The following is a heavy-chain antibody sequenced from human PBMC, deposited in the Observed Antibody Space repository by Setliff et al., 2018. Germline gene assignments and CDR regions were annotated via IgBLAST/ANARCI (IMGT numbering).Heavy chain of an antibody. CDR3: ARGRIAAALYYFDY. CDR1: GGSISISGYY. J-gene: IGHJ4*02. V-gene: IGHV4-31*01. CDR2: IYYSGSA. Sequence: PSETLSLTCTVSGGSISISGYYWTWIRQHPGKGLEWIGYIYYSGSAYYNPSLKSQVTISVDTSKNQFSLKLSSVTAADTAVYYCARGRIAAALYYFDYWGQGTLVTVSS. D-gene: IGHD6-13*01.